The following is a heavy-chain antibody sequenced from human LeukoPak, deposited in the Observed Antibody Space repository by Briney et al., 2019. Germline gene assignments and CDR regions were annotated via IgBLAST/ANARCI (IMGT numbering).Heavy chain of an antibody. CDR3: AREEYYYYMDV. CDR1: GFTVSSNY. Sequence: GGSLRLSCAASGFTVSSNYMSWVRQAPGKGLEWVSVIYSGGSTYYADSVKGRFTISRDNSKNTLYLQMNSLRAEDTALYYCAREEYYYYMDVWGKGTTVTVSS. V-gene: IGHV3-53*01. J-gene: IGHJ6*03. CDR2: IYSGGST.